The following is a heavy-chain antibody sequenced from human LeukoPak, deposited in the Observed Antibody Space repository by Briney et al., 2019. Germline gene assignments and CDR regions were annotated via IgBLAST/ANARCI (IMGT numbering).Heavy chain of an antibody. CDR1: GGSISSYY. J-gene: IGHJ5*02. D-gene: IGHD6-6*01. CDR2: VYHRGST. Sequence: PSETLSLTCIVSGGSISSYYWKWIRQPPGKGLEWIGYVYHRGSTNSNPSLKSRVTISIDTSKSQFSLKLSSVTAADTAVYYCARQWGYTSSSERANWLDPWGQGTLVTVSS. V-gene: IGHV4-59*08. CDR3: ARQWGYTSSSERANWLDP.